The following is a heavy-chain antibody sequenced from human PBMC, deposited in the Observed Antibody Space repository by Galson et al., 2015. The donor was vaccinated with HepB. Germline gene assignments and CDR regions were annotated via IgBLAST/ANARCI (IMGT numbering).Heavy chain of an antibody. CDR3: AKHGSSWSYYFDY. D-gene: IGHD6-13*01. V-gene: IGHV3-30*04. J-gene: IGHJ4*02. CDR1: GFTFSSYA. Sequence: LRLSCAASGFTFSSYAMHWVRQAPGKGLEWVAVISYDGSNKYYADSVKGRFTISRDNSKNTLYLQMNSLRAGDTAVYYCAKHGSSWSYYFDYWGQGTLVTVSS. CDR2: ISYDGSNK.